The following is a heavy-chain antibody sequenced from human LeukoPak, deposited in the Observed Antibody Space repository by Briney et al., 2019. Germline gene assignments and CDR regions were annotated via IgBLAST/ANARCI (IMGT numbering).Heavy chain of an antibody. D-gene: IGHD3-22*01. V-gene: IGHV4-34*01. CDR3: ARGHYDSSGYYLGYFDY. CDR2: INHSGST. Sequence: SETLSLTCAVYGGSFSGYYWSWIRQPPGKGLEWIGEINHSGSTNYNPSLKSRVTISVDTSKNQFSLKLSSVTAADTAVYYCARGHYDSSGYYLGYFDYWGQGTLVTVSS. J-gene: IGHJ4*02. CDR1: GGSFSGYY.